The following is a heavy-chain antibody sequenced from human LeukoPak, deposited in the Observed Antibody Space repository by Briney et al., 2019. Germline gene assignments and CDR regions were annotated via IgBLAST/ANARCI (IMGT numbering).Heavy chain of an antibody. CDR3: ARDYRGGWNDY. J-gene: IGHJ4*02. D-gene: IGHD1-26*01. Sequence: GGSLRLSCAAAGFTFSGYWMSWVRQTTEKGLECVAKINKDGSEKHYVDSVRGRFTISRDNAKNSFYLQMNSLRVEDTAVYYCARDYRGGWNDYWGQGTLVTVSS. CDR2: INKDGSEK. V-gene: IGHV3-7*01. CDR1: GFTFSGYW.